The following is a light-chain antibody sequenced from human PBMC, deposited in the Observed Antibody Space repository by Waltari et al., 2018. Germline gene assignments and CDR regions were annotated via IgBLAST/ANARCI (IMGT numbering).Light chain of an antibody. CDR2: EVT. Sequence: QSGLTQPASVSGSPGQSITISCTGTSSDVGHYNLVSWYQQYPGKAPKLMVYEVTRRSSGVSDRFSGSKSGNTDSLTIYGLQSEDEADYYCCSYAGLGIYVFGTGTKVTVL. CDR3: CSYAGLGIYV. CDR1: SSDVGHYNL. V-gene: IGLV2-23*02. J-gene: IGLJ1*01.